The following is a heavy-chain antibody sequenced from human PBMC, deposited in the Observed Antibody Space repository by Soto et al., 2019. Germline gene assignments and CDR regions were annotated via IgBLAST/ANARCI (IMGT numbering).Heavy chain of an antibody. Sequence: ASVKASCKASGYTFTSYGISWVRQAPGQGLEWMGWISAYNGNTNYAQKLQGRVTMTTDTSTSTAYMELRSLRSDDTAVYYCARRYCSSTSCYPVDYWGQGTLVTVSS. J-gene: IGHJ4*02. V-gene: IGHV1-18*01. CDR1: GYTFTSYG. CDR2: ISAYNGNT. CDR3: ARRYCSSTSCYPVDY. D-gene: IGHD2-2*01.